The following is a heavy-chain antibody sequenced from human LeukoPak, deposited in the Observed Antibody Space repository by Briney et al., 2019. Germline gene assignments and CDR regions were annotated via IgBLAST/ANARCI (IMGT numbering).Heavy chain of an antibody. J-gene: IGHJ4*02. V-gene: IGHV1-69*13. CDR1: GGTFSSYA. Sequence: SVKVSCKASGGTFSSYAIGWVRQAPGQGLEWMGGIIPIFGTANYAQKFQGRVTITADESTSTAYMELSSLRSEDTAVYYCARDLWGMVRGVANWGQGTLVTVSS. CDR3: ARDLWGMVRGVAN. CDR2: IIPIFGTA. D-gene: IGHD3-10*01.